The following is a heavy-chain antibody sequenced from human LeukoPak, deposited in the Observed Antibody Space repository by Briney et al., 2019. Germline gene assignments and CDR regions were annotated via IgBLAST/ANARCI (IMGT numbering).Heavy chain of an antibody. CDR2: IGAYNGNR. CDR3: ARSARYSNLIVYDY. CDR1: GYTFTSYG. Sequence: GASVTVSFKASGYTFTSYGISWVGQAPGQGGEGVGWIGAYNGNRNNVKKLQGRVTMTTDTSTSTAYMELRSLRSDDTAVYYCARSARYSNLIVYDYWCQGTLVTVSS. V-gene: IGHV1-18*01. D-gene: IGHD4-11*01. J-gene: IGHJ4*02.